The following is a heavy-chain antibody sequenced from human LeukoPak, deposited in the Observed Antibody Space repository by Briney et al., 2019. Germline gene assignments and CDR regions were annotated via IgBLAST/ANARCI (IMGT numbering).Heavy chain of an antibody. CDR2: IYYSGST. CDR1: GGSISSSGYY. V-gene: IGHV4-39*01. D-gene: IGHD1-26*01. Sequence: SETLSLTCTVSGGSISSSGYYWGWIRQPPGKGLEWIASIYYSGSTYHNPSLKSRVTISVDTSKNQLSLKLSSLTAADTAVYYCARHEYSGSYYGLSWFDPWGQGTLVTVSS. CDR3: ARHEYSGSYYGLSWFDP. J-gene: IGHJ5*02.